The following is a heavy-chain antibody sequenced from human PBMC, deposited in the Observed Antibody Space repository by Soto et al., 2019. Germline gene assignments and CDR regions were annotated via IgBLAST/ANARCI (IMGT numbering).Heavy chain of an antibody. V-gene: IGHV3-53*01. Sequence: PGGSLRLSCEASGINVSSNFISWVRQAPGKGLEWISVIYRGGSTNYADSVKGRFTISRDNSKNTLYLQMNSLRVEDTAVYYCATDKTHYYYYYGMDVWGQGTTVTVSS. CDR2: IYRGGST. CDR1: GINVSSNF. J-gene: IGHJ6*02. CDR3: ATDKTHYYYYYGMDV.